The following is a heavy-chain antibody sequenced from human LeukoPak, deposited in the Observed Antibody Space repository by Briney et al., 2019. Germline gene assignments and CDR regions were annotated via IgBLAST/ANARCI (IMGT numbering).Heavy chain of an antibody. V-gene: IGHV3-21*01. CDR3: SRATTYDILTGYSDY. CDR1: GFTFSTYS. D-gene: IGHD3-9*01. J-gene: IGHJ4*02. Sequence: GGSLRLSCAASGFTFSTYSMSWVRQAPGKGLEWVSSISSSSSYIYYADSVKGRFTISRDNAKNSLYLQMNSLRAEDTAVYYCSRATTYDILTGYSDYWGQGTLVTVSS. CDR2: ISSSSSYI.